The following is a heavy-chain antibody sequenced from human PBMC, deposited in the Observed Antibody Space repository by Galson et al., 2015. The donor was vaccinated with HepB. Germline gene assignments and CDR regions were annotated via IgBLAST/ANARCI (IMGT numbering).Heavy chain of an antibody. Sequence: SLRLSCAASGFFFGSYAMHWVRQTPGKGLEWVGVTWYDDGTNKHYADSVRGRFTITRDNSRNILYLQMNSLTVEDTAVYYCARHPTGSYYGAFLDYWGQGTLVTVSS. CDR1: GFFFGSYA. CDR2: TWYDDGTNK. V-gene: IGHV3-33*01. D-gene: IGHD1-26*01. CDR3: ARHPTGSYYGAFLDY. J-gene: IGHJ4*02.